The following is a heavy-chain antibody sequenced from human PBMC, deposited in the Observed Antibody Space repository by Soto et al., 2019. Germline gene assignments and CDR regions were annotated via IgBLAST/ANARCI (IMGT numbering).Heavy chain of an antibody. CDR2: ISAYDGNT. Sequence: QVQLVQSGAEVKKPGASVKVSCKASGYTFTSYGISWVRQAPGQGLEWMGWISAYDGNTNYAQKLQGRVTMTTDTSTSTAYMELRSLRSDDTAVYYCARDLGSSGWSSSRGMDVWGQGTTVTVSS. CDR3: ARDLGSSGWSSSRGMDV. J-gene: IGHJ6*02. D-gene: IGHD6-19*01. V-gene: IGHV1-18*01. CDR1: GYTFTSYG.